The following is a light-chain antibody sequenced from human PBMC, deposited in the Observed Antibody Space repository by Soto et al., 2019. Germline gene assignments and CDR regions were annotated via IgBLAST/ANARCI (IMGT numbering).Light chain of an antibody. CDR2: EGT. CDR3: CSYSDSSTNWV. V-gene: IGLV2-23*01. Sequence: QSALTQPASVSGSPGQSITISCTGTSSDIGGYNLVSWYQQHPGKAPKLVIYEGTKRPSGVSIRFSGSKSGNTASLAISGLQAEDEADYYCCSYSDSSTNWVFGGGTKLTV. CDR1: SSDIGGYNL. J-gene: IGLJ3*02.